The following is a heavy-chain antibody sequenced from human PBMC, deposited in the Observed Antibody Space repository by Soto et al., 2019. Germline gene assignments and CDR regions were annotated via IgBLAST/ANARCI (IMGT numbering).Heavy chain of an antibody. Sequence: QVQLVQSGAEVKKPGSSVKVSCKASGGTFSRYTISWVRQAPGQGLEWMGRIIPILGIANYAQKFQGRVTITADKSTSTAYMEMSSLRSEDTAVYYCARDRFRYYGSGSKNIGRCNWFDPWGQGTLVTVSS. CDR1: GGTFSRYT. D-gene: IGHD3-10*01. CDR3: ARDRFRYYGSGSKNIGRCNWFDP. CDR2: IIPILGIA. V-gene: IGHV1-69*08. J-gene: IGHJ5*02.